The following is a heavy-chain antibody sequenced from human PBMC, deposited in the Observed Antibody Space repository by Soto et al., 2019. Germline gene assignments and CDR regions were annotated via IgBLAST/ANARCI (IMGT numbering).Heavy chain of an antibody. CDR2: IRSKANSYAT. CDR1: GFTFSGSA. CDR3: TRHGGVSGQLVLYY. V-gene: IGHV3-73*02. Sequence: EVQLVESGGGLVQPGGPLKLSCAASGFTFSGSAMHWVRQASGKGLEWVGRIRSKANSYATAYAASVKGRFTISRDDSKNTAYLQMNSLKTEDTAVYYCTRHGGVSGQLVLYYWGQGTLVTVSS. J-gene: IGHJ4*02. D-gene: IGHD6-13*01.